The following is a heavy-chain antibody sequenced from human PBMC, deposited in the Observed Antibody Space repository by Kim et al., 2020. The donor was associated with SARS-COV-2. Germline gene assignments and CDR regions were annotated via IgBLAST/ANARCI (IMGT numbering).Heavy chain of an antibody. V-gene: IGHV4-59*01. D-gene: IGHD1-26*01. J-gene: IGHJ5*02. Sequence: TPSLKKPVTISVDTSKTQFSLKLSSVTAADTGVYYCARDVSGSYLSWFDPWGQGTLVTVSS. CDR3: ARDVSGSYLSWFDP.